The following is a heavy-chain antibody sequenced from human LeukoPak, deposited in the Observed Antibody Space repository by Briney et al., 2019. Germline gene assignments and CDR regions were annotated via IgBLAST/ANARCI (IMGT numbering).Heavy chain of an antibody. CDR2: ISSSSSYI. Sequence: PGGSLRLSCAASGFTFSSYSMNWVRQAPGKGLEWVSSISSSSSYIYYADSVKGRFTISRDNAKNSLYLQMNSLRAEDTAVDYCASAYYDFWSGYSDFDYWGQGTLVTVSS. J-gene: IGHJ4*02. CDR1: GFTFSSYS. D-gene: IGHD3-3*01. V-gene: IGHV3-21*01. CDR3: ASAYYDFWSGYSDFDY.